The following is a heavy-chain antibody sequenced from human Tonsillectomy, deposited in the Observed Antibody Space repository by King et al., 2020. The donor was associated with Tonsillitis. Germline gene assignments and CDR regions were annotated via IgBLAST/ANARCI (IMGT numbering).Heavy chain of an antibody. CDR3: AKIGASEEQVADPDH. Sequence: VQLVESGGGLVQPGGSLRLSCAASGFTFSSYAMSWVRQAPGKGLEWVSAIYSGGSGTHYADSVKGRFTISRDNSKNILYLQLSSLRAEDTAVYYCAKIGASEEQVADPDHWGQGTLVTGSS. CDR2: IYSGGSGT. CDR1: GFTFSSYA. J-gene: IGHJ4*02. V-gene: IGHV3-23*03. D-gene: IGHD1/OR15-1a*01.